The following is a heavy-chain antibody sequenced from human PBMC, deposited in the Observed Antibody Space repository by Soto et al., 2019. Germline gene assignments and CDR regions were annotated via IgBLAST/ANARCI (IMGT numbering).Heavy chain of an antibody. J-gene: IGHJ4*02. V-gene: IGHV5-51*01. CDR1: GYSFITYW. Sequence: GESLKISCTASGYSFITYWIGWVRQMPGKGLEWLGVIYPGDSDSRYSPSFQGLVTISADKSVSTAYLQWSSLRASDTAMYYCARLVGATTSGFDYWGKGTRGTASS. CDR3: ARLVGATTSGFDY. D-gene: IGHD1-26*01. CDR2: IYPGDSDS.